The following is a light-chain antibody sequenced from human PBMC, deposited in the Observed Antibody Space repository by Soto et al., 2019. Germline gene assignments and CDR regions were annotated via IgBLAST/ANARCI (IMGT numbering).Light chain of an antibody. Sequence: EIVLTQSPGTLSLSPGERATLSCRASQSIRDSLAWYQQKPGQPPRLLISSASTRATGIPDRFAGSGSGTDFTLTISRLEPEDFAVYICQQYGTSPQTFGQGTKLEIK. CDR1: QSIRDS. CDR2: SAS. CDR3: QQYGTSPQT. J-gene: IGKJ2*01. V-gene: IGKV3-20*01.